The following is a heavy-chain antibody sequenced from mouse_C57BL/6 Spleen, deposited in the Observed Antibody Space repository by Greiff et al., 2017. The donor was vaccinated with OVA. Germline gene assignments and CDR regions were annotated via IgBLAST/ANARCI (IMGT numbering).Heavy chain of an antibody. V-gene: IGHV2-9-1*01. D-gene: IGHD2-1*01. CDR2: IWTGGGT. CDR3: ARKGLLSGYWYFDV. J-gene: IGHJ1*03. Sequence: QVQLQQSGPGLVAPSQSLSITCTVSGFSLTSYAISWVRQPPRKGLEWLGVIWTGGGTNYNSALKSRLSISKDNSKSQVFLKMNSLQTDDTARDYCARKGLLSGYWYFDVWGTGTTVTVSS. CDR1: GFSLTSYA.